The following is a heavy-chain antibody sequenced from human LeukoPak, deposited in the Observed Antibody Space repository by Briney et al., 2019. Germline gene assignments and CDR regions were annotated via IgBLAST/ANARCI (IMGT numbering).Heavy chain of an antibody. CDR3: AKLRYFDWLLSGGLWPAFDY. J-gene: IGHJ4*02. Sequence: GASVKVSCKASGYTFTSYDINWVRQATGQGLEWMGWINPNSGGTKYALKFQGRVTMTTDTSTSTAYMELRSLRSDDTAVYYCAKLRYFDWLLSGGLWPAFDYWGQGTLVTVSS. CDR1: GYTFTSYD. D-gene: IGHD3-9*01. V-gene: IGHV1-18*01. CDR2: INPNSGGT.